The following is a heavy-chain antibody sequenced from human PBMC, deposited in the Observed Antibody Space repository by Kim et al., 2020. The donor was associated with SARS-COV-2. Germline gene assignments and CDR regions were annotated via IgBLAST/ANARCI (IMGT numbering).Heavy chain of an antibody. CDR1: GFTFSSYG. Sequence: GGSLRLSCAASGFTFSSYGMHWVRQAPGKGLEWVAVIWYDGSNKYYADSVKGRFTISRDNSKNTLYLQMNSLRAEDTAVYYCASSSYRAEYFQHWGQGTLVTVSS. CDR2: IWYDGSNK. V-gene: IGHV3-33*01. CDR3: ASSSYRAEYFQH. J-gene: IGHJ1*01.